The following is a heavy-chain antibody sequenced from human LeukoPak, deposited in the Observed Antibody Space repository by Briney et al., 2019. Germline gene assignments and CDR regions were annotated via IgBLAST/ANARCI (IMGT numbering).Heavy chain of an antibody. Sequence: PSETLSLTCAVYGGSFSGYYWSWIRQPPGKGLEWIGEINHSGSTNYNPSLKSRVTISVHTSKNQFSLKLSSVTAADTAVYYCARSSITMVRGVKGWFDPWGQGTLVTVSS. V-gene: IGHV4-34*01. CDR1: GGSFSGYY. CDR3: ARSSITMVRGVKGWFDP. D-gene: IGHD3-10*01. J-gene: IGHJ5*02. CDR2: INHSGST.